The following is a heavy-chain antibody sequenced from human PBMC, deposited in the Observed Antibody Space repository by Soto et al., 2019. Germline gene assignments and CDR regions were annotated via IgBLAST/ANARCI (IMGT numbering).Heavy chain of an antibody. D-gene: IGHD3-10*01. CDR3: ARGTGYYGSGSAYYYYGMDV. J-gene: IGHJ6*02. CDR1: GGSFSGYY. V-gene: IGHV4-34*01. CDR2: INHSGST. Sequence: SETLSLTCAVYGGSFSGYYWSWIRQPPGKGLEWIGEINHSGSTNYNPSLKSRVTISVDTSKNQFSLKLSSVTAADAAVYYCARGTGYYGSGSAYYYYGMDVWGQGTTVTVSS.